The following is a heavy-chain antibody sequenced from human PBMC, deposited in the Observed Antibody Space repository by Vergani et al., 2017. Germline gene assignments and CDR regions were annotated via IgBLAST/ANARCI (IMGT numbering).Heavy chain of an antibody. CDR1: GGPFSSYA. J-gene: IGHJ3*02. CDR2: IIPIFGTA. D-gene: IGHD1-26*01. Sequence: QVQLVQSGAEVKKPGSSVKVSCKASGGPFSSYAISWVRQAPGQGLEWMGGIIPIFGTANYAQKFQGRVTITADESTSTAYMELSSLRSEDTAVYYCARDESIVGATGGAFDIWGQGTMVTVSS. V-gene: IGHV1-69*13. CDR3: ARDESIVGATGGAFDI.